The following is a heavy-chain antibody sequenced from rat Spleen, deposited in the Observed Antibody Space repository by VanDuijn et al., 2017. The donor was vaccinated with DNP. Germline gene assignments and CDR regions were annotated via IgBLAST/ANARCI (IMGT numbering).Heavy chain of an antibody. D-gene: IGHD4-3*01. Sequence: EVQLVESGGGLVQPGRSLKLSCAASGFTFSNYDMAWVRQAPTKGLEWVASISTSGGSSYYRDSVKGRFTISRDNAKSSLYLQMNSLRSEDMATYYCARWYNSGYYFDYWGQGVMVTVSS. CDR1: GFTFSNYD. V-gene: IGHV5-25*01. J-gene: IGHJ2*01. CDR3: ARWYNSGYYFDY. CDR2: ISTSGGSS.